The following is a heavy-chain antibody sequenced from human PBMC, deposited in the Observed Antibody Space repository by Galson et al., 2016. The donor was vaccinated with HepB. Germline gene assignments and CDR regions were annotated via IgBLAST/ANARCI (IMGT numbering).Heavy chain of an antibody. CDR1: GGSIRSSSYY. CDR2: IYYTRTT. CDR3: ARDKRRGFAAGTGFDP. V-gene: IGHV4-31*03. Sequence: TLSLTCTVSGGSIRSSSYYWSWIRQRPGKGLEWIGYIYYTRTTYYNPPLKSRLNISFDTSRTHFSLNLTTETAADTAIYYRARDKRRGFAAGTGFDPWAQGTLVTVSS. J-gene: IGHJ5*02. D-gene: IGHD6-13*01.